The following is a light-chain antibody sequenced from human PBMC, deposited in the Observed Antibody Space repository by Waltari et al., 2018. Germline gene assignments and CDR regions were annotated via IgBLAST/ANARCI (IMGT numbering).Light chain of an antibody. CDR3: HQYGGTPPNT. Sequence: EMVLTQSPGTLSLSPGERATLSCRASEFVNSGYLAWYQQKPGQAPNILIYGASSRAPGIPDRFTGAGSGTDFILTITRVEPADSAVYYCHQYGGTPPNTFGQGTRLEI. V-gene: IGKV3-20*01. J-gene: IGKJ2*01. CDR2: GAS. CDR1: EFVNSGY.